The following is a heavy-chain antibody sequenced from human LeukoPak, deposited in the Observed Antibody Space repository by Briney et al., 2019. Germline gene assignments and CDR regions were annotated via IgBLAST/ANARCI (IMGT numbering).Heavy chain of an antibody. Sequence: GGSLRLSCAASGFTFSSYSMNWVRQAPGKGLEWVSSISSSGSYIYYADSVKGRFTISRDNAKNSLYLQMNSLRAEDTAVYYCARLDRSGGSCYDYWGQGTLVTVSS. J-gene: IGHJ4*02. D-gene: IGHD2-15*01. CDR2: ISSSGSYI. V-gene: IGHV3-21*01. CDR1: GFTFSSYS. CDR3: ARLDRSGGSCYDY.